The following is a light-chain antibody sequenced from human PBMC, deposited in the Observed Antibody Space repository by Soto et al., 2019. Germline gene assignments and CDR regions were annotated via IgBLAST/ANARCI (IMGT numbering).Light chain of an antibody. J-gene: IGKJ4*01. V-gene: IGKV3-15*01. CDR1: QNIHND. CDR2: DTS. Sequence: EIVMTQSPATLSVTQGEGATLSCRASQNIHNDLAWYQQKPGQAPRLLIYDTSTRATGIPARFSGSGSGTEFTLTISSLQSEDFAVYYCQQYTNWPPLTFGGGTKVEI. CDR3: QQYTNWPPLT.